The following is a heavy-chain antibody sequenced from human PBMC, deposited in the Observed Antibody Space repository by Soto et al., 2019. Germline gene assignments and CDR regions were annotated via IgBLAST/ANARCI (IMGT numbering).Heavy chain of an antibody. J-gene: IGHJ6*02. Sequence: SETLSLTCAVYGGSFSGYYWSWIRQPPGKGLEWIGEINHSGSTNYNPSHKSRVTISVDTSKNQFSLKLSSVTAADTAVYYCGLVYYYYGMDVWGQGTTVTVSS. D-gene: IGHD3-16*01. CDR3: GLVYYYYGMDV. CDR1: GGSFSGYY. CDR2: INHSGST. V-gene: IGHV4-34*01.